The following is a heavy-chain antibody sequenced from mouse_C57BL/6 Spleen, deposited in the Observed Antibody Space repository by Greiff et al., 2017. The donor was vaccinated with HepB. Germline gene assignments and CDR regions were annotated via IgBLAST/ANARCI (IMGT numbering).Heavy chain of an antibody. CDR3: ARKGDYSNCFDY. Sequence: VMLVESGPGLVQPSQSLSITCTVSGFSLTSYGVHWVRQSPGKGLEWLGVIWSGGSTDYNAAFISRLSISKDNSKSQVFFKMNSLQADDTAIYYCARKGDYSNCFDYWGQGTTLTVSS. CDR1: GFSLTSYG. J-gene: IGHJ2*01. CDR2: IWSGGST. V-gene: IGHV2-2*01. D-gene: IGHD2-5*01.